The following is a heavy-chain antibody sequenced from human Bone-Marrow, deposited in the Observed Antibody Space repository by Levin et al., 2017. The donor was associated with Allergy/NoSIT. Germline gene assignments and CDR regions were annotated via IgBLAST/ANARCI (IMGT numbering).Heavy chain of an antibody. CDR3: RQPTTEGDYGEIDY. Sequence: PGGSLRLSCAASGFTFSSYAMSWVRQAPGKGLEWVSAISGSGGSTYYADSVKGRFTISRDNSKNTLYMQMNSLRAEDTAVYYCRQPTTEGDYGEIDYWGQGTLVTVSS. J-gene: IGHJ4*02. CDR1: GFTFSSYA. V-gene: IGHV3-23*01. CDR2: ISGSGGST. D-gene: IGHD4-17*01.